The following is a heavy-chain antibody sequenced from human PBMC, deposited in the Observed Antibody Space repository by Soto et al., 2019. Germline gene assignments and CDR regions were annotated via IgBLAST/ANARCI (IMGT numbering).Heavy chain of an antibody. CDR1: GGTFSSYA. V-gene: IGHV1-69*01. CDR2: IIPIFGTA. CDR3: ARPAPGRSSGWYPFDY. Sequence: QVQLVQSGAEVKKPGSSVKVSCKASGGTFSSYAVSWVRQAPGQGLEWMGGIIPIFGTANYAQKFQGRVTITADESTSTAYMELSSLRSEDTAVYYCARPAPGRSSGWYPFDYWGQGTLVTVSS. D-gene: IGHD6-19*01. J-gene: IGHJ4*02.